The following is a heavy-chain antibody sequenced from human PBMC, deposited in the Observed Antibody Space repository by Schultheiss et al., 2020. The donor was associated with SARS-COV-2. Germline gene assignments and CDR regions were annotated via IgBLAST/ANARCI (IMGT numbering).Heavy chain of an antibody. CDR3: AREGGWDTFNI. V-gene: IGHV3-48*03. Sequence: GGSLRLSCEASAFTFSSYEMNWVRQAPGKGLEWVSYISGGGDTIYYADSVKGRFTISRDNAKNSLYLQMNSLRAEDTAVYYCAREGGWDTFNIWGQGTMVTVSS. J-gene: IGHJ3*02. CDR1: AFTFSSYE. D-gene: IGHD6-19*01. CDR2: ISGGGDTI.